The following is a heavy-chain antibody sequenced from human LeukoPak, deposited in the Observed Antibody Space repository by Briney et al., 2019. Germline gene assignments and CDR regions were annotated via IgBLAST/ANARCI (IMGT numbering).Heavy chain of an antibody. Sequence: SETLSLTCTVSGGSISSGSYYWSWIRQPAGKGLEWIGHIYTSGSTNYNPSLKSRVTISVDTSKNQFSLKLSSVAAADTAVYYCASQVGALDYWGQGTLVTVSS. CDR3: ASQVGALDY. J-gene: IGHJ4*02. CDR2: IYTSGST. CDR1: GGSISSGSYY. D-gene: IGHD1-26*01. V-gene: IGHV4-61*09.